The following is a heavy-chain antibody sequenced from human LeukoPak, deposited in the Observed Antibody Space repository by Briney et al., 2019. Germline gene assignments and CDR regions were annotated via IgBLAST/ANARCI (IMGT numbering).Heavy chain of an antibody. CDR2: IKQDGSEK. J-gene: IGHJ3*02. V-gene: IGHV3-7*01. CDR1: GFTFSSYW. Sequence: GGSLRLSCAASGFTFSSYWMSWVRQAPGKGLEWVANIKQDGSEKYYVDSVKGRFTIFRDNAKNSLYLQMNSLRAEDTAVYYCARDGYYYDSSGEDAFDIWGQGTMVTVSS. CDR3: ARDGYYYDSSGEDAFDI. D-gene: IGHD3-22*01.